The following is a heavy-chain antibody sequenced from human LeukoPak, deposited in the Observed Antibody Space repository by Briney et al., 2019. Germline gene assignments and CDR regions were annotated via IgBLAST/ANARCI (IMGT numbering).Heavy chain of an antibody. D-gene: IGHD5-18*01. J-gene: IGHJ4*02. V-gene: IGHV3-7*01. CDR3: ARGRGYGLLNFDY. CDR2: IKQDGSEK. Sequence: PGGSLRLSCAVSGFTLSSYWMTWVRQAPGKGLEWVANIKQDGSEKYYVDSVKGRFTISRDNAKNSLYLQMNSLRAEDTAVYYCARGRGYGLLNFDYWGQGTLVTVSS. CDR1: GFTLSSYW.